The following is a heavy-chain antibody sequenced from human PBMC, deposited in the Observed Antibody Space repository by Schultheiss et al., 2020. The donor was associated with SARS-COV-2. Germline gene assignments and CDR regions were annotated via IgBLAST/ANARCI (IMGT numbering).Heavy chain of an antibody. CDR2: VYNNGNV. D-gene: IGHD1-14*01. V-gene: IGHV4-28*05. CDR1: GDSIYSSVW. J-gene: IGHJ5*02. CDR3: ARKDGQNRFDP. Sequence: SETLSLTCVVSGDSIYSSVWWSWIRQPPGKGLEWIGYVYNNGNVHYNPSLKTRVTMTVDTSKNHFSLNLTSVTAVDTATYYCARKDGQNRFDPWGQGTLVTVSS.